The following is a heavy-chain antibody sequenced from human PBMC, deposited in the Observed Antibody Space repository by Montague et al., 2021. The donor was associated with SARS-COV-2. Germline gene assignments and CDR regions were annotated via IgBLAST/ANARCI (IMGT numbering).Heavy chain of an antibody. CDR2: INHSGST. D-gene: IGHD3-22*01. CDR1: GGSFSGYY. Sequence: SETLSLTCAVYGGSFSGYYWSWIRQPPGKGLEWIGDINHSGSTNYNPSLKSRVSISVDTSKNQSSLKLSSVTAADTAVYYCARAIVDVTMMVVVMTGVEHYFDFWGRGTLVTVSS. V-gene: IGHV4-34*01. CDR3: ARAIVDVTMMVVVMTGVEHYFDF. J-gene: IGHJ4*02.